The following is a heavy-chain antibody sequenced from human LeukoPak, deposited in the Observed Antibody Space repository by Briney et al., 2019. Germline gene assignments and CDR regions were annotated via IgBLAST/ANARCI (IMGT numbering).Heavy chain of an antibody. J-gene: IGHJ3*01. CDR2: ISYDGNNK. V-gene: IGHV3-30-3*01. Sequence: GGTLRLSCAASGFTFSSYSIHWVRQAPDKGLEWVAVISYDGNNKYYTDSVKGRFTASRDNSKNTLYLQMNSLRAEDTAVYYCAREMAATGTNTFDFWGQGTMVTVSS. D-gene: IGHD6-13*01. CDR3: AREMAATGTNTFDF. CDR1: GFTFSSYS.